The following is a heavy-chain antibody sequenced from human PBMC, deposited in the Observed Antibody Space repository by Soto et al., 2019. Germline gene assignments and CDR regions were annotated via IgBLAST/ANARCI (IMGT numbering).Heavy chain of an antibody. CDR1: GRTFSIYA. D-gene: IGHD1-26*01. V-gene: IGHV1-69*01. CDR3: ARVRVGATGWFHP. J-gene: IGHJ5*02. Sequence: QVPLVQSGAEMKKPGSSVKVYCKASGRTFSIYAISWVRQAPGQGLEWMGGIIPIFGTANYAQKFQGRVTITADESTSTAYMELSSLSSEDTAVYYCARVRVGATGWFHPWGQGTLVTVSS. CDR2: IIPIFGTA.